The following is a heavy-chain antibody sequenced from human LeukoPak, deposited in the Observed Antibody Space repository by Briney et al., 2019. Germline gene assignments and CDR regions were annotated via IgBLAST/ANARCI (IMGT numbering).Heavy chain of an antibody. CDR3: ASTSRGVIDY. V-gene: IGHV3-7*02. J-gene: IGHJ4*02. CDR2: IKQDGSVK. D-gene: IGHD3-10*01. Sequence: GGSLRLSCAASGFTFSRYWMSWVRQAPGRGLEWVANIKQDGSVKYYVDSVKGRFTISRDNSKNTLYLQMNSLRGEDAAVYYCASTSRGVIDYWGQGTLVTVSS. CDR1: GFTFSRYW.